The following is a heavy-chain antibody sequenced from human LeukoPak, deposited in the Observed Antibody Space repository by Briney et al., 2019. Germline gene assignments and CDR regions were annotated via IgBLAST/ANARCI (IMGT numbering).Heavy chain of an antibody. J-gene: IGHJ4*02. D-gene: IGHD3-22*01. CDR1: GFTFSSYW. V-gene: IGHV3-7*01. Sequence: GGSLRLSCAASGFTFSSYWMSWVRQAPGKGLEWVAKIKQDGGEQYYVDSVRGRFTISRDNAKNSLYLQMNSLRAEDTAVYYCAREDYYDSSGYYYVGYWGQGTLVTVSS. CDR3: AREDYYDSSGYYYVGY. CDR2: IKQDGGEQ.